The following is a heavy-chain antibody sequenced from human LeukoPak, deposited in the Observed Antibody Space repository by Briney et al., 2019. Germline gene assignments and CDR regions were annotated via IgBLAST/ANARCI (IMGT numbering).Heavy chain of an antibody. CDR2: ISSSSSTI. CDR1: GFTLRSYS. D-gene: IGHD3-10*01. J-gene: IGHJ4*02. Sequence: GGSLTLSCAGSGFTLRSYSMNWVRQAPGKGLEWVSYISSSSSTIYYADSVKRRFTISRDNAKESPYLQMNSLRAEDTAVYYCARGGKTWAVSDYWGQGTLVTVSS. V-gene: IGHV3-48*04. CDR3: ARGGKTWAVSDY.